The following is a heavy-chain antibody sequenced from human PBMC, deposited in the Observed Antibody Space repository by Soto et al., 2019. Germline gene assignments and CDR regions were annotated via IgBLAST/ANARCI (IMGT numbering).Heavy chain of an antibody. D-gene: IGHD2-2*01. V-gene: IGHV1-69*01. Sequence: QVQLVQSGAEVKKPGSSVKVSCKASGGTFSSYAISWVRQAPGQGLEWMGGIIPIFGTANYAQKFQGRVTITADESTSTAYMEMSSLRSEDTAVYYCARDNIVVVPAARQAFDHWGQGTLVTVSS. CDR3: ARDNIVVVPAARQAFDH. CDR1: GGTFSSYA. J-gene: IGHJ5*02. CDR2: IIPIFGTA.